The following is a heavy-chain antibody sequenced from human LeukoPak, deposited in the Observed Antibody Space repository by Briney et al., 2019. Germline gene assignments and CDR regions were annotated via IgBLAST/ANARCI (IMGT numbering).Heavy chain of an antibody. CDR2: ISSNGGST. CDR1: GFTFSSYA. D-gene: IGHD3-22*01. J-gene: IGHJ4*02. CDR3: VKGITMIVVVITGFDY. V-gene: IGHV3-64D*06. Sequence: PGGFLRLSCSASGFTFSSYAMHWVRQAPGKGLEYVSAISSNGGSTYYADSVKGRFTISRDNSKNTLYLQMSSLRAEDTAVYYCVKGITMIVVVITGFDYWGQGTLVTVSS.